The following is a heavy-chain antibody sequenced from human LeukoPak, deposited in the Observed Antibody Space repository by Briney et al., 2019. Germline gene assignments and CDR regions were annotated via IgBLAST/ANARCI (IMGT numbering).Heavy chain of an antibody. CDR1: GFSFSSSW. V-gene: IGHV3-74*03. CDR3: ATIGSGSYYDF. Sequence: GGSLRLSCGASGFSFSSSWMHWVRQAAGKGLEWVSRINDDETVTTYADSVKGRFTISRDNAKNTLYLQMNSLRAEDTAVYYCATIGSGSYYDFWGQGTLVTVSS. J-gene: IGHJ4*02. CDR2: INDDETVT. D-gene: IGHD1-26*01.